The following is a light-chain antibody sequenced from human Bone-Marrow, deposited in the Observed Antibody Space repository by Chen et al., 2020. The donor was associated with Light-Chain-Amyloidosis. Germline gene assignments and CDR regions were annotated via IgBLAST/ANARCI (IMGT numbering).Light chain of an antibody. CDR1: NIGSTS. J-gene: IGLJ3*02. CDR2: DDS. Sequence: SYVLTQPSSVSVAPGQMATIACGGNNIGSTSVHWYQQTPGQAPLLVVYDDSDRPSGIPERLSGSNSGNTATLTISRGEAGDGADYYCQVWDRSSDRPVFGGGTKLTVL. CDR3: QVWDRSSDRPV. V-gene: IGLV3-21*02.